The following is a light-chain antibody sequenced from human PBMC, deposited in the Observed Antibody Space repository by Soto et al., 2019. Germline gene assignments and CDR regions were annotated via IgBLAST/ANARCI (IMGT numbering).Light chain of an antibody. Sequence: ELVLTQSPATLSSSPGERVTLSFRASQSGSYTYSAWYQQKPRQAPRLLIYGASNRATGIPDSFSGSGSGIDCTVTITGLEPEDLALYFCQQYGNSLSFGGGNPVDIQ. CDR3: QQYGNSLS. CDR2: GAS. CDR1: QSGSYTY. V-gene: IGKV3-20*01. J-gene: IGKJ4*02.